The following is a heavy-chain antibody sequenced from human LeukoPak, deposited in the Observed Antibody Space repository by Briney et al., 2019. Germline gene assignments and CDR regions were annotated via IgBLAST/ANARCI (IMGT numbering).Heavy chain of an antibody. J-gene: IGHJ3*02. D-gene: IGHD2-15*01. V-gene: IGHV3-53*01. CDR1: GFTVSSNY. Sequence: GGSLRLSCAASGFTVSSNYMSWVRQAPGKGLEWVSVIYSGGSTYYADSVKGRFTISRDNSKNTLYLQMNSLRVEDTAVYYCAREIYCSASSCTGGVFDIWGQGTMVSVSS. CDR2: IYSGGST. CDR3: AREIYCSASSCTGGVFDI.